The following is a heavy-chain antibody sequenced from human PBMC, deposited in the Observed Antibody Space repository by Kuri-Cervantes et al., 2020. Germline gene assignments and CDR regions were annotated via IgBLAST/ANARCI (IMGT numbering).Heavy chain of an antibody. Sequence: SLKISCAASGFTFDEYAMHWVRQAPGKGLEWVSGISWNGGTIYYADSVKGRFTISRDNAKNSLYLQMNSLRDEDTAVYYCAQRNYYYYYGMDVWGQGTTVTVSS. CDR1: GFTFDEYA. J-gene: IGHJ6*02. CDR3: AQRNYYYYYGMDV. CDR2: ISWNGGTI. V-gene: IGHV3-9*01.